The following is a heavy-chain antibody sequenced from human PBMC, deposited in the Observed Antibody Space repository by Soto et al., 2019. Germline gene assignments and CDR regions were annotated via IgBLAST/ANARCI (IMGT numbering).Heavy chain of an antibody. Sequence: SETLSLTCAVYGGSFSGYYWSWIRLPPGKGLEWIGEINHSGSTNYNPSLKSRVTISVDTSKNQFSLKLSSVTAADTAVYYCARGGRVRGVLGYYYGMDVWGQGTTVTVSS. CDR3: ARGGRVRGVLGYYYGMDV. CDR2: INHSGST. CDR1: GGSFSGYY. D-gene: IGHD3-10*01. V-gene: IGHV4-34*01. J-gene: IGHJ6*02.